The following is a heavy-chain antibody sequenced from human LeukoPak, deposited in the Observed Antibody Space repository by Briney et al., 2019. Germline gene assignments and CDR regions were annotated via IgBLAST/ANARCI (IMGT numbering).Heavy chain of an antibody. V-gene: IGHV1-2*06. Sequence: ASVKVSCKASVYTFTGHYIYWVRQAPGQGLEWMGRVNVNNGDTKYAQKFQGRVTMTRDTSISTAYMELASLRSDDTAVFYCAREVGYSTSYYGRFDPWGQGTLVIVSS. CDR2: VNVNNGDT. D-gene: IGHD3-22*01. J-gene: IGHJ5*02. CDR1: VYTFTGHY. CDR3: AREVGYSTSYYGRFDP.